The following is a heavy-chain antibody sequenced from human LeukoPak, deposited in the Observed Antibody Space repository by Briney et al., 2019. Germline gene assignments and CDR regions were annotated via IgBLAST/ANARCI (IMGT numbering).Heavy chain of an antibody. Sequence: PGGSLRLSCVASGYIFNNYAVSWVRQAPGKGLEWVSAISGSGSTYYADSVKGRFTISRDNSKNTGYLQMNSLRAADTAVYYCVKGGQDCSPTTCYYDWGQGTLVTVSS. CDR2: ISGSGST. CDR3: VKGGQDCSPTTCYYD. D-gene: IGHD2-2*01. CDR1: GYIFNNYA. V-gene: IGHV3-23*01. J-gene: IGHJ4*02.